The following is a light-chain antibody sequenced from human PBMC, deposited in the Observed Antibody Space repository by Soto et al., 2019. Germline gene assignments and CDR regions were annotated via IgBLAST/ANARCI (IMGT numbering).Light chain of an antibody. CDR3: QQYGTSPPWT. CDR1: QSVTSSF. CDR2: GAS. J-gene: IGKJ1*01. V-gene: IGKV3-20*01. Sequence: EIVLTQSPGTLSLSPVERATLSCMASQSVTSSFLAWYQQKPGQAPRLLIYGASSRATGIPDRFSGSGSGTDFTLTISRLEPEDFAVYYCQQYGTSPPWTFAKGTKVDIK.